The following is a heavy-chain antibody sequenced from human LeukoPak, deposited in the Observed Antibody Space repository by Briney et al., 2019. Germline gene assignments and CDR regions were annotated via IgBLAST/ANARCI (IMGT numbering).Heavy chain of an antibody. D-gene: IGHD2-21*01. CDR1: GFSFDDYA. CDR2: INWNSVNI. V-gene: IGHV3-9*01. Sequence: GGSLRLSCAAAGFSFDDYAMHWVRQAPGKGLEWVSGINWNSVNIDYVDSVKGRFTISRDNTRNFLYLQMNSLRVEDTALYYCAKDRSAGGDKWFDPWGQGTLVTVSS. J-gene: IGHJ5*02. CDR3: AKDRSAGGDKWFDP.